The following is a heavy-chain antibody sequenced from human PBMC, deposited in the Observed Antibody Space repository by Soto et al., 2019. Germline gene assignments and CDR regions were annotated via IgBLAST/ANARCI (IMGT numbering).Heavy chain of an antibody. J-gene: IGHJ5*01. D-gene: IGHD6-13*01. CDR3: ARDGYSSNWYDY. V-gene: IGHV4-59*01. Sequence: SDTLSLTCTVSGASINTYYWGWIRQPPGKGLEWIGYISYSGSTNYNPSLKSRVTISVDTSKNQFSLKLNSVSAADTAVYYCARDGYSSNWYDYWGQGTLVTVS. CDR2: ISYSGST. CDR1: GASINTYY.